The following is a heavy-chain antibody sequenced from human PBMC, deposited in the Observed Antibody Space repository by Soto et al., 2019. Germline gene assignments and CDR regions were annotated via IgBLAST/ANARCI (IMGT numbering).Heavy chain of an antibody. J-gene: IGHJ4*02. CDR3: APQSYRSSGYNY. V-gene: IGHV3-23*01. CDR2: ISGSGTNT. CDR1: GFTFSSSA. Sequence: GGSLRLSCAASGFTFSSSAMSWVRQAPGKGLEWVSAISGSGTNTYYADSVKGRFTISRDNSKNTLYLQMNSLRADDTAVYYCAPQSYRSSGYNYWGQGTLVTVSS. D-gene: IGHD3-22*01.